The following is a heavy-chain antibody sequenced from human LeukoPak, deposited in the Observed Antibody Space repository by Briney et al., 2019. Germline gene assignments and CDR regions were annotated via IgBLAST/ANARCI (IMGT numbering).Heavy chain of an antibody. V-gene: IGHV3-7*01. D-gene: IGHD2-8*02. Sequence: GSLRPPRAASGSTLRKYLIGWARQAPGEGLEWGANIRQDGIEKYYVDSVKGRFTISRDNAKNSLYLQMNSLRAEDTAVYYCGRDVSRGAGGAFDIWGQGTMVTVSS. CDR1: GSTLRKYL. J-gene: IGHJ3*02. CDR2: IRQDGIEK. CDR3: GRDVSRGAGGAFDI.